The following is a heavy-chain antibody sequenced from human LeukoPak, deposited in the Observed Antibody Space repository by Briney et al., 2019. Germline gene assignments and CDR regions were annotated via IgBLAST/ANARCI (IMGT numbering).Heavy chain of an antibody. CDR1: GFSFSNYF. CDR3: ARRVDATRWFDP. Sequence: GGSLRLSCSASGFSFSNYFMHWVRQAPGEGLVWVSRTSGDGTTTIYADSVKGRFTISRDNAKNTLYLQMNSLRAEDTAVYYCARRVDATRWFDPWGQGALVTVSS. D-gene: IGHD2-15*01. J-gene: IGHJ5*02. V-gene: IGHV3-74*01. CDR2: TSGDGTTT.